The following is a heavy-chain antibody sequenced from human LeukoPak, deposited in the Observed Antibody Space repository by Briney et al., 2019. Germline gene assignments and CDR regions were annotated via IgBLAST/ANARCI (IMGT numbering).Heavy chain of an antibody. Sequence: GGSLRLSCAASGFTFSDYFMSWIRQAPGKGLEWVSYISSSGSTIYYADSVKGRFTISRDNAKNSLYLQMNSLRAEDTAVYYCAKDANLGLWFGETYYMDVWGKGTTVTVSS. V-gene: IGHV3-11*01. J-gene: IGHJ6*03. CDR2: ISSSGSTI. D-gene: IGHD3-10*01. CDR1: GFTFSDYF. CDR3: AKDANLGLWFGETYYMDV.